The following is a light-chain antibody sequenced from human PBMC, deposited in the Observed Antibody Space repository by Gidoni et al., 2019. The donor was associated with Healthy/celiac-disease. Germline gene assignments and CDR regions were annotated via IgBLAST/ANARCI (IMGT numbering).Light chain of an antibody. CDR3: QSYDSSLSVV. V-gene: IGLV1-40*01. Sequence: QSALTQPPSVSGAPGQRVTISFTGSSSNIGAGYDVHWYQQLPGTAPKLLLHGNSKRPFGVPDRFSGSKSGTSASLAITGLQAEDEADYYRQSYDSSLSVVFGGGTKLTVL. CDR1: SSNIGAGYD. J-gene: IGLJ2*01. CDR2: GNS.